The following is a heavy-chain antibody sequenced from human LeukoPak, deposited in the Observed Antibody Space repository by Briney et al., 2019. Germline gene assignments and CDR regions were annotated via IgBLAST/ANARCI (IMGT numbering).Heavy chain of an antibody. D-gene: IGHD5-24*01. CDR3: VRDSSGYNVYDFDY. Sequence: GGSLRLSCAASGFIFSSYGMHWVRQAPGKGLEWVAVIWHDGSNKYYTDSVKGRFTISRDNSKNTLYLQMNSLRAEDTAVYYCVRDSSGYNVYDFDYWGQGTLVTVSS. CDR1: GFIFSSYG. V-gene: IGHV3-33*01. CDR2: IWHDGSNK. J-gene: IGHJ4*02.